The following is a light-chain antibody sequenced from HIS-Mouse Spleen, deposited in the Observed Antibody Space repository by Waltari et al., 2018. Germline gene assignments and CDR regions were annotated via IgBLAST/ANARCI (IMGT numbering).Light chain of an antibody. V-gene: IGKV3-11*01. CDR3: QQRSNWPGIT. J-gene: IGKJ3*01. CDR1: QSVSSY. Sequence: EIVLTQSPATLSLSPGERATLSCRASQSVSSYLAWYQQKHGQAPRLLIYDASNRATGIPARFSGSGSGTDFTLTISRLEPEDFAVYYCQQRSNWPGITFGPGTKVDIK. CDR2: DAS.